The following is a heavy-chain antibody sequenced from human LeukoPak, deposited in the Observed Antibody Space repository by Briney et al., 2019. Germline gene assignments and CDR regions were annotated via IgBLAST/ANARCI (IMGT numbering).Heavy chain of an antibody. CDR3: ARRDAGYYYYGMDV. CDR2: ISSSSSYI. CDR1: GFTFSSYS. J-gene: IGHJ6*04. V-gene: IGHV3-21*01. D-gene: IGHD2-2*01. Sequence: GGSLRPSCAASGFTFSSYSMNWVRQAPGKGLEWVSSISSSSSYIYYADSVKGRFTISRDNAKNSLYLQMNSLRAEDTAVYYRARRDAGYYYYGMDVWGKGTTVTVSS.